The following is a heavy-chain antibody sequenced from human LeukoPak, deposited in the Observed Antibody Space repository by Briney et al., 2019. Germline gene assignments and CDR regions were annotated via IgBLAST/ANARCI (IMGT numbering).Heavy chain of an antibody. V-gene: IGHV3-7*01. CDR1: GFTFSRYW. CDR2: IKEDGSEK. CDR3: VRDSGLHGDYCYYMDV. J-gene: IGHJ6*03. D-gene: IGHD2-15*01. Sequence: GGSLRLSCAASGFTFSRYWMSWVRQAPGKGLEWVANIKEDGSEKKYADSVKGRFTISRDNAKNSLYLQMNSLRAEDTAVFYCVRDSGLHGDYCYYMDVWGKGTTVTVSS.